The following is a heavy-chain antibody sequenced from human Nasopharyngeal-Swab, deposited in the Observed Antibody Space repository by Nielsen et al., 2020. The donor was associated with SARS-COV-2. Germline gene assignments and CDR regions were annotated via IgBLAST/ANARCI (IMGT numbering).Heavy chain of an antibody. CDR2: IYYSGST. CDR1: GGSISSYY. Sequence: SETLSLTCTVSGGSISSYYWSWIRQRPGKGLEWIGYIYYSGSTNSNPSLTSQVTISVDTSKNQFSLKLSSVTAADTAVYYCARCHYDFWGSYYYYYMDVWGKGTTVTVSS. V-gene: IGHV4-59*01. D-gene: IGHD3-3*01. J-gene: IGHJ6*03. CDR3: ARCHYDFWGSYYYYYMDV.